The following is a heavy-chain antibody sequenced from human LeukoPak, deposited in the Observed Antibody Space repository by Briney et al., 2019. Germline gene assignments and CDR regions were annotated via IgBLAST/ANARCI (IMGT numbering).Heavy chain of an antibody. CDR2: IYYSGST. CDR3: ARAYYDFWSGYDPPQGIDY. J-gene: IGHJ4*02. D-gene: IGHD3-3*01. Sequence: SQTLSLTCTVSGGSISSGGYYWSWIRQHPGKGLEWIGYIYYSGSTYYNPSLKSRVTISVDTSKNQFSLKLSSVTAADTAVYYCARAYYDFWSGYDPPQGIDYWGQGTLVTVSS. CDR1: GGSISSGGYY. V-gene: IGHV4-31*03.